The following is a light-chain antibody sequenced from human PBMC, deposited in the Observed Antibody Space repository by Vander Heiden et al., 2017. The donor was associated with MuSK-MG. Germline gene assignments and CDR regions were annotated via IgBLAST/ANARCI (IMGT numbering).Light chain of an antibody. CDR1: KLGDKY. Sequence: SYELTKPPSVSVSPGQTASITCSGHKLGDKYACWYQQKPGQSPVLVIYQDSKRPSGIPERFSGSNSGNTATLTISGTQDMDEDYYYCQAWDSSTAWIGGGTKLTVL. CDR3: QAWDSSTAW. V-gene: IGLV3-1*01. CDR2: QDS. J-gene: IGLJ2*01.